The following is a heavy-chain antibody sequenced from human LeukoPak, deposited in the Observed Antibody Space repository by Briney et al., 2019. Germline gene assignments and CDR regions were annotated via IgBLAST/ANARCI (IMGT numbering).Heavy chain of an antibody. V-gene: IGHV3-43*02. D-gene: IGHD4-17*01. CDR2: ISGGGGST. CDR1: VFTFDDYD. Sequence: GGSLTLSCAASVFTFDDYDVHWVRQAPGKGLEWVFLISGGGGSTYYADSVEGRFTTSRDNSKNSLYLQMNSLRTEDTALYYCAKIGLGGDYFASFAFDPEKYYYYYMDVWGKGTTVTVSS. J-gene: IGHJ6*03. CDR3: AKIGLGGDYFASFAFDPEKYYYYYMDV.